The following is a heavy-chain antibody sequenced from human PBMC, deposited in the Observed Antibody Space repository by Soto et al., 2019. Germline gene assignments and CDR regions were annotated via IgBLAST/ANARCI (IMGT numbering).Heavy chain of an antibody. CDR1: GFTFRDHA. V-gene: IGHV3-33*01. CDR3: ARALFPDVDIYDMDV. J-gene: IGHJ6*02. D-gene: IGHD5-12*01. CDR2: IWNDGSNK. Sequence: PGGSLRLSCAASGFTFRDHAMHWVRQAPGKGREWLAIIWNDGSNKFYAGSVQGRFTISRDNSKNTVYLQMNTLSAEDTAVYYCARALFPDVDIYDMDVWGQWTTVT.